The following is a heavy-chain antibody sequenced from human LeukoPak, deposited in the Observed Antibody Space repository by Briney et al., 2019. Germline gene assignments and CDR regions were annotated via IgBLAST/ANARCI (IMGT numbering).Heavy chain of an antibody. D-gene: IGHD2-8*01. Sequence: PGGSLRLSCAASGFTFSSYAMSWVRQAPGKGLEWVSAISGSGGSTYYADSLKGRFTISRDNSKNTLYLQMNSLRAEDTAVYYCARMDMYYFDYWGQGTLVTVSS. V-gene: IGHV3-23*01. CDR2: ISGSGGST. J-gene: IGHJ4*02. CDR1: GFTFSSYA. CDR3: ARMDMYYFDY.